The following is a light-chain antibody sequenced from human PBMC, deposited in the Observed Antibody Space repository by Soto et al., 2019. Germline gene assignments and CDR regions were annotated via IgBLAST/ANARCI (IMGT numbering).Light chain of an antibody. Sequence: EIVLTQSPGTLSLSPGERVTLSCWASQGVSSSYLACYQQKPGQAPGLLLCGASTRATGIPDRYSGSGSGTDFTLTISTLEPDDFAVCYCQQLNYWPRITFGQGTRLEIK. V-gene: IGKV3-20*01. CDR2: GAS. CDR3: QQLNYWPRIT. J-gene: IGKJ5*01. CDR1: QGVSSSY.